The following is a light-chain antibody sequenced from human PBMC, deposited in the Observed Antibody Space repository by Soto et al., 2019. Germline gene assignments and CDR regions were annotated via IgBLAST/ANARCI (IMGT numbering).Light chain of an antibody. CDR2: EVS. Sequence: QSALTQPPSASGSHGQSVTISCTGTSSDIGGYNYVSWYQQHPGKAPKLMIDEVSKRPSGVPDRFSGSKSGNTASLTVSGLQAEDEADYYCSSYAGSNNVVFGGGTKLPVL. CDR3: SSYAGSNNVV. V-gene: IGLV2-8*01. J-gene: IGLJ2*01. CDR1: SSDIGGYNY.